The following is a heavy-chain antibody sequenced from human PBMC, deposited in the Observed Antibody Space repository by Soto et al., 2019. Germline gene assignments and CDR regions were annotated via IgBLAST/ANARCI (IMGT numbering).Heavy chain of an antibody. CDR1: GSSISSSGYY. D-gene: IGHD3-3*02. V-gene: IGHV4-39*01. Sequence: QLQVQESGPGLVKPSETLSLTCTVSGSSISSSGYYWGWIRQPPGKGLEWIGSMYYGVSTYYNPSLKSRVTVSVDASKNQLSLNLSSVTAADTAVYYCARLPSRHLVDYWGQGTLVTVSS. CDR2: MYYGVST. CDR3: ARLPSRHLVDY. J-gene: IGHJ4*02.